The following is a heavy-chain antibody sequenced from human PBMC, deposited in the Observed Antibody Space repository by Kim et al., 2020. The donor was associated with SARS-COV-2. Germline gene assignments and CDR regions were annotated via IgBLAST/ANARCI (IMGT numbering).Heavy chain of an antibody. V-gene: IGHV4-59*08. CDR2: IYYTGTT. J-gene: IGHJ2*01. Sequence: SETLSLTCTVSGGSINNYYWSWLRQPPGRGLEWIGSIYYTGTTNYNPSLASRLTISIDTSKNQFSLKMTSVTAADTAVYYCARHWEGTGIFLQRSFVFWG. CDR3: ARHWEGTGIFLQRSFVF. CDR1: GGSINNYY. D-gene: IGHD3-10*01.